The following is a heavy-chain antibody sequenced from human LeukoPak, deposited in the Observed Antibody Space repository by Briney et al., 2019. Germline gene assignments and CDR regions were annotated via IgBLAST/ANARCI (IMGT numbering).Heavy chain of an antibody. CDR3: ARETSDWYFDL. CDR1: GFTFSSYA. CDR2: IPYDGSNK. J-gene: IGHJ2*01. Sequence: SGGSLRLSCAASGFTFSSYAMHWVRQAPGKGLEWVAVIPYDGSNKYSADSVKGRFTISRDNSKNTLYLQMNSLRAEDTAVWYCARETSDWYFDLWGRGTLVTVSS. V-gene: IGHV3-30-3*01.